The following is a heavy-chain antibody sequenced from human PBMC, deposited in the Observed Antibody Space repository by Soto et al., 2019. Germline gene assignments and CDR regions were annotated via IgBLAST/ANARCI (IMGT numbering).Heavy chain of an antibody. Sequence: GGSLRLSCAASGFTFSSYAMSWVRQAPGKGLEWVSAISGSGGSTYYADSVKGRFTISRDNSKNTLYLQMNSLRAEDTAVYYCGRGFCSSTSCYGSYYYGMDVWGQGTTVTVSS. J-gene: IGHJ6*02. V-gene: IGHV3-23*01. CDR1: GFTFSSYA. D-gene: IGHD2-2*01. CDR3: GRGFCSSTSCYGSYYYGMDV. CDR2: ISGSGGST.